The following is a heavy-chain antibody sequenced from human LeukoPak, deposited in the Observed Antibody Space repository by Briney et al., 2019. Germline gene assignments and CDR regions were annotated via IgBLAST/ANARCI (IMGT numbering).Heavy chain of an antibody. CDR2: ISSDGSNK. CDR3: ARGPSARFFGVAKGAFDI. Sequence: GGALRLSCAASTFTFSSYAMHWVRQAPGKGLEWVTVISSDGSNKYYADSVKGRFTISRDNSKNTLDLQMNSLRAEDTAVYYCARGPSARFFGVAKGAFDIWGQGTMVTVSS. D-gene: IGHD3-3*01. V-gene: IGHV3-30*04. CDR1: TFTFSSYA. J-gene: IGHJ3*02.